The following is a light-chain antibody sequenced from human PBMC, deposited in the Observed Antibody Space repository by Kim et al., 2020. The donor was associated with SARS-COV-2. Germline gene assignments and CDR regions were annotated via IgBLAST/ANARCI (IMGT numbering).Light chain of an antibody. J-gene: IGLJ3*02. CDR3: AAWDDSLSGRV. CDR2: RNN. Sequence: QRVTISCSGSSSNIGSKAVNWYQQLPGTPPKLLIYRNNQRPSGVPDRFSGSKSGTSASLAISGLRSEDEADYYCAAWDDSLSGRVFGGGTQLTVL. CDR1: SSNIGSKA. V-gene: IGLV1-47*01.